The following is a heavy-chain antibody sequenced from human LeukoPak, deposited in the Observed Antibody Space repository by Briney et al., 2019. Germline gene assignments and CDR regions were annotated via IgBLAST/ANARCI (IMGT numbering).Heavy chain of an antibody. Sequence: PGGSLRLSCAASGFTFSSYGMHWVRQAPGKGLEWVAFIRYDGSNKYYADSVKGRFTISRDNSKSTLYLQMNSLRAEDTAVYYCAREVVPAAMGAFDIWGQGTMVTVSS. J-gene: IGHJ3*02. D-gene: IGHD2-2*01. CDR3: AREVVPAAMGAFDI. CDR2: IRYDGSNK. V-gene: IGHV3-30*02. CDR1: GFTFSSYG.